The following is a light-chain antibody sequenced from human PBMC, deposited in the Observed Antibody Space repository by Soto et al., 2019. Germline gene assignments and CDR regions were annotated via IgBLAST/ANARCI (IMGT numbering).Light chain of an antibody. J-gene: IGLJ1*01. Sequence: QSVLTQPASVSGSPGQSITISCTGTSSDVGGYKYVSWYQQYPGKAPKLMMYEVSNRPSGVSNRFSGSKSGNTASLTISGIQAEDEGDYYCGSITRSSTSVFGTGTKLTVL. CDR1: SSDVGGYKY. CDR2: EVS. V-gene: IGLV2-14*01. CDR3: GSITRSSTSV.